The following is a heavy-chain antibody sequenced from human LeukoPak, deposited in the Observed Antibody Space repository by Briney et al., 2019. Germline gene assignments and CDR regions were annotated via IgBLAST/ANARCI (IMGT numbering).Heavy chain of an antibody. CDR1: GFSFSTYA. CDR3: AKDRRYSSGYTFDY. J-gene: IGHJ4*02. V-gene: IGHV3-23*01. D-gene: IGHD3-22*01. CDR2: ISGSGGST. Sequence: GGSLRLSCAASGFSFSTYAMSWVRQAPGKGLEWVSAISGSGGSTYYADSVKGRFTISRDNSKNTLYLQMNSLRAEDTAVYCCAKDRRYSSGYTFDYWGQGTLVTVSS.